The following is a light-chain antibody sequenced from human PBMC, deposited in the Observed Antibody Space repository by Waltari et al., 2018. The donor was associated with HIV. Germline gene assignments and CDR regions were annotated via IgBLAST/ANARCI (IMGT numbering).Light chain of an antibody. CDR1: SSDVGGYNY. V-gene: IGLV2-14*01. J-gene: IGLJ2*01. CDR2: EVS. Sequence: QSALTQPASVSGSPGQSITISCTGTSSDVGGYNYVSWYQQHPGKAPKLMIYEVSHRPSGVSNRFSGSKSGNTASLTISGLQAEDEADYYCSSYTTSSSTLPFGGGTKLTVL. CDR3: SSYTTSSSTLP.